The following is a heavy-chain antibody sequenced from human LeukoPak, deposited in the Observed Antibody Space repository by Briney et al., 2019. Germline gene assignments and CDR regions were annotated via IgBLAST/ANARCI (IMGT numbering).Heavy chain of an antibody. J-gene: IGHJ4*02. D-gene: IGHD6-13*01. CDR3: ARDGIAAADYYFDY. CDR1: GSTFSSYA. CDR2: ISYDGSNK. V-gene: IGHV3-30-3*01. Sequence: GGSLRLSCAASGSTFSSYAMHWVRQAPGKGLEWVAVISYDGSNKYYADSVKGRFTISRDNSKNTLYLQMNSLRAEDTAVYYCARDGIAAADYYFDYWGQGTLVTVSS.